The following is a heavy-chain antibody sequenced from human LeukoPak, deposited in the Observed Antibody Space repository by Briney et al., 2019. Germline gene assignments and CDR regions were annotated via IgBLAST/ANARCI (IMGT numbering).Heavy chain of an antibody. Sequence: GASVKVSCKASGYTFTSYGISWVRRAPGQGLEWMGWISAYNGNTNSAQKLQGRVTMTTDTSTSTAYMELRNLRSDDTAVYYCARIAYCGGDCYTTYFDYWGQGTLVTVSS. CDR1: GYTFTSYG. CDR2: ISAYNGNT. V-gene: IGHV1-18*01. J-gene: IGHJ4*02. D-gene: IGHD2-21*01. CDR3: ARIAYCGGDCYTTYFDY.